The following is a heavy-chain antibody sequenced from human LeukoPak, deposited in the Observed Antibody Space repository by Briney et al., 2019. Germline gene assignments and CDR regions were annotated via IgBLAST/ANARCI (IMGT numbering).Heavy chain of an antibody. V-gene: IGHV3-30*14. CDR2: ISYDGSDK. D-gene: IGHD6-19*01. CDR3: VKLWLGDYYFDY. J-gene: IGHJ4*02. CDR1: GFTFSSSA. Sequence: PGGSLRLSCAASGFTFSSSAIYWVSQAPGKGLEWVAVISYDGSDKYYADSVKGRFTISRDNSKNTLYLQMSSLRAEDTAVYYCVKLWLGDYYFDYWGQGTLVTDSS.